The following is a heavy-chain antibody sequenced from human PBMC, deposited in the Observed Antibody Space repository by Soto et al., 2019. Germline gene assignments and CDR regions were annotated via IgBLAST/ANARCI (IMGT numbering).Heavy chain of an antibody. CDR1: GGSFSANY. J-gene: IGHJ5*02. CDR3: ARAPSGYCSSTSCYLINWFDP. V-gene: IGHV4-34*01. Sequence: SETLSLTCGIYGGSFSANYWSWIRQSPGKGLEWLGEINHAGSTDYNPSLKSRVTISADTSKNQFSLKLSSVTAADTAVYYCARAPSGYCSSTSCYLINWFDPWGQGTLVTVSS. D-gene: IGHD2-2*01. CDR2: INHAGST.